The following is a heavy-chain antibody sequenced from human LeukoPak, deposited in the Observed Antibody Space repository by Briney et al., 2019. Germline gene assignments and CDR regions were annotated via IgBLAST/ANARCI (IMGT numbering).Heavy chain of an antibody. V-gene: IGHV4-30-4*08. J-gene: IGHJ4*02. CDR2: IYYSGST. Sequence: SETLSLTCTVSGGSISSGDYYWSWIRQPPGKGLEWIGYIYYSGSTYYNPSLKSRVTISVDTSKNQFSLKLSPVTAADTAVYYCARVPLQFNNFDYWGQGTLVTVSS. CDR1: GGSISSGDYY. D-gene: IGHD2/OR15-2a*01. CDR3: ARVPLQFNNFDY.